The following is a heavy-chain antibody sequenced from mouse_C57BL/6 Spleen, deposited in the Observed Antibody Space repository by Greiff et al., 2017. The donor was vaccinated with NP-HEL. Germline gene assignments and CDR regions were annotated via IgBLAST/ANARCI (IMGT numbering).Heavy chain of an antibody. CDR3: ARASVLRYYAMDY. J-gene: IGHJ4*01. D-gene: IGHD1-1*01. V-gene: IGHV3-6*01. Sequence: VQLKESGPGLVKPSQSLSLTCSVTGYSITSGYYWNWIRQFPGNKLEWMGYISYDGSNNYNPSLKNRISITRDTSKNQFFLKLNSVTTEDTATYYCARASVLRYYAMDYWGQGTSVTVSS. CDR1: GYSITSGYY. CDR2: ISYDGSN.